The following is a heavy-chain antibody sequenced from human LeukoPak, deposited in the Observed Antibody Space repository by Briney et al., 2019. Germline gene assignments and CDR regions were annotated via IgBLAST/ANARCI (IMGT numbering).Heavy chain of an antibody. CDR3: ARSCGGDCYTDY. J-gene: IGHJ4*02. CDR1: GGSISSGGYY. Sequence: SETLSLTCTVSGGSISSGGYYWSWIRQHPGKGLEWIGYIYYSGSTNYNPSLKSRVTISVDTSKNQFSLKLSSVTAADTAVYYCARSCGGDCYTDYWGQGTLVTVSS. V-gene: IGHV4-61*08. CDR2: IYYSGST. D-gene: IGHD2-21*02.